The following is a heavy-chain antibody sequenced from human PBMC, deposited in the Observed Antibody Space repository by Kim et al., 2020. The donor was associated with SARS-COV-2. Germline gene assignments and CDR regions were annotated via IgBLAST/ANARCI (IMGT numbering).Heavy chain of an antibody. D-gene: IGHD3-10*01. Sequence: ASVKVSCKASGYTFDTFSLYWLRQAPGQRFEWMGWINGGNGNTRYSQNFQGRVTFTRDTSATTAYMELTSLTFKDTAVYYWAREGSGSYNWLDPWGQGTLVTVSS. V-gene: IGHV1-3*01. CDR3: AREGSGSYNWLDP. CDR1: GYTFDTFS. J-gene: IGHJ5*02. CDR2: INGGNGNT.